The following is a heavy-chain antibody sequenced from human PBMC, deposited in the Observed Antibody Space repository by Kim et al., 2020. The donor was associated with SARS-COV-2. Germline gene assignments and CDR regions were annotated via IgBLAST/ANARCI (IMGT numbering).Heavy chain of an antibody. Sequence: ASVKVSCKASGGTFSSYAISWVRQAPGQGLEWMGGIIPIFGTANYAQKFQGRVTITADESTSTAYMELSSLRSEDTAVYYCARQKPVRDYYDSSGRGVFDPWGQGTLVTVSS. CDR3: ARQKPVRDYYDSSGRGVFDP. CDR1: GGTFSSYA. CDR2: IIPIFGTA. D-gene: IGHD3-22*01. J-gene: IGHJ5*02. V-gene: IGHV1-69*13.